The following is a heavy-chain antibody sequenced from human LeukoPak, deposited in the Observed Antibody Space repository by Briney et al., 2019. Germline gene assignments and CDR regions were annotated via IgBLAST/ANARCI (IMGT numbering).Heavy chain of an antibody. CDR2: IGTAGDT. J-gene: IGHJ4*02. D-gene: IGHD3-10*01. CDR1: GFTFSSYD. Sequence: GRSLRLSCAASGFTFSSYDMHWVRQATGKGLEWVSAIGTAGDTYYPGSVKGRFTISRENAKNSLYLQMNSLRAGDTAVYYCARGSGSGSYLDYWGQGTLVTVSS. V-gene: IGHV3-13*01. CDR3: ARGSGSGSYLDY.